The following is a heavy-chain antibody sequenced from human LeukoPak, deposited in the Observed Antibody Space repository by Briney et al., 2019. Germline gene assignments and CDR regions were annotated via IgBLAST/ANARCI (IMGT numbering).Heavy chain of an antibody. Sequence: SETLSLTCTVSGGSISSGGYYWSWIRQPPGKGLEWIGYIYHSGSTYYNPSLKSRVTISLDRSKNQFSLKLSSVTAADTAVYYCARIITGTTFVVDYWGQGTLVTVSS. J-gene: IGHJ4*02. CDR1: GGSISSGGYY. CDR2: IYHSGST. CDR3: ARIITGTTFVVDY. D-gene: IGHD1-20*01. V-gene: IGHV4-30-2*01.